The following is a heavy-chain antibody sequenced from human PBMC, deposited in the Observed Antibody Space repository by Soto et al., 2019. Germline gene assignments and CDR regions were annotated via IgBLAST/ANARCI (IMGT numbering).Heavy chain of an antibody. V-gene: IGHV3-33*01. D-gene: IGHD2-2*01. CDR1: GFTFRNYG. CDR2: IRFDGSEK. CDR3: ARDREGYCRSTSCSDGMEV. J-gene: IGHJ6*02. Sequence: LRLSCTASGFTFRNYGMHWVRQAPCKGLEWVAVIRFDGSEKYSADSVKGRFTISRDNSKKTMYLQMNRLRAEDTAVYYCARDREGYCRSTSCSDGMEVRGEGTKVTVS.